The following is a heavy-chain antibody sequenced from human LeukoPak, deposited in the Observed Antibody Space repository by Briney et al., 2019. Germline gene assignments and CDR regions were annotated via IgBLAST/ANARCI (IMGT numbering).Heavy chain of an antibody. J-gene: IGHJ4*02. Sequence: ASVKVSCKASGYSFTDYYMHWVRHAPGQGLEWMGWINPNSGGTNYAQKFQGRVTMTRDTSISTAYMELSSLRSDDTAVYYCTMGGHKDYWGQGTLVTVSS. CDR1: GYSFTDYY. CDR2: INPNSGGT. V-gene: IGHV1-2*02. CDR3: TMGGHKDY. D-gene: IGHD3-10*01.